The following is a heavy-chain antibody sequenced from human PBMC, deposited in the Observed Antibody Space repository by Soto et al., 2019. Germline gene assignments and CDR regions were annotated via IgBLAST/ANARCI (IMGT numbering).Heavy chain of an antibody. D-gene: IGHD2-21*01. CDR2: IYHSGST. CDR3: ARIASP. Sequence: QLQLQESGSGLVKPSQTLSLTCAVSGGSISSGGYSWSWIRQPPGKGLEWIGYIYHSGSTYYNSSLXSXXTISVDRPKNQFSLKLSSVTAADTAVNYCARIASPWGQGTLVSVSP. V-gene: IGHV4-30-2*01. J-gene: IGHJ5*02. CDR1: GGSISSGGYS.